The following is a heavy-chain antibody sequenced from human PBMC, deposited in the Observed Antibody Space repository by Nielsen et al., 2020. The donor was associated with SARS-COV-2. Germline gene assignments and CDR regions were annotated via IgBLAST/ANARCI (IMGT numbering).Heavy chain of an antibody. CDR1: GFTFSSYG. CDR2: IWYDGSNK. J-gene: IGHJ6*02. CDR3: AGHLSWYGMDV. D-gene: IGHD3-16*02. V-gene: IGHV3-33*01. Sequence: GGPLRPSCAASGFTFSSYGMHWARQAPGKGLEWVAVIWYDGSNKYYADSVKGRFTISRDNSKNTLYLQMNSLRAEDTAVSYCAGHLSWYGMDVWGQGATVTVSS.